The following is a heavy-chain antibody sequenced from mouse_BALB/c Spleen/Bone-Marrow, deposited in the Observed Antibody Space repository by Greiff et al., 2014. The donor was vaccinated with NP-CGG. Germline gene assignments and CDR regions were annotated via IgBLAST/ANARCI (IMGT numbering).Heavy chain of an antibody. CDR2: IYPGDGET. D-gene: IGHD4-1*01. CDR3: ARGLTGAWFAY. V-gene: IGHV1-87*01. J-gene: IGHJ3*01. CDR1: GYNLTTYW. Sequence: LQESGAELARPGASVKLSCKASGYNLTTYWMQWLKQRPGQGLEWIGAIYPGDGETRYTQKFKGKATLTADNSSNIAFIQLTSLASEDSAVYYCARGLTGAWFAYWGQGTLVTVST.